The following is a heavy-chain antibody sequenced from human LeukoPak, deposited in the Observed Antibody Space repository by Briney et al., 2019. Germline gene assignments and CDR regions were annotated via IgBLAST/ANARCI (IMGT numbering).Heavy chain of an antibody. CDR1: GFTFSSYG. J-gene: IGHJ6*02. D-gene: IGHD5/OR15-5a*01. Sequence: PGGSLRLSCAASGFTFSSYGMRWVRQAPGKGLEWVAVIWYDGSNKYYADSVKGRFTISRDNSKNTLYLQMNSLRAENTAVYYCTRDRISVSYYYYGMDVWGQGTTVTVSS. V-gene: IGHV3-33*01. CDR3: TRDRISVSYYYYGMDV. CDR2: IWYDGSNK.